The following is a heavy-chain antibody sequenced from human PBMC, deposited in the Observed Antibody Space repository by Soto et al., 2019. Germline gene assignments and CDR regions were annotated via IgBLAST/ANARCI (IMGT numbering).Heavy chain of an antibody. CDR1: GDSVSSNTAA. J-gene: IGHJ6*02. V-gene: IGHV6-1*01. CDR3: ARGQQQLDHYYYGMDV. D-gene: IGHD6-13*01. Sequence: SQTLSLTCAVFGDSVSSNTAAWTWIRQSPSRGLEWLGRTYYRSKWYNDYAVSVKSRMTINPDTSKNQFSLQLNSVTPEDTAVYYCARGQQQLDHYYYGMDVWGQGTTVTVSS. CDR2: TYYRSKWYN.